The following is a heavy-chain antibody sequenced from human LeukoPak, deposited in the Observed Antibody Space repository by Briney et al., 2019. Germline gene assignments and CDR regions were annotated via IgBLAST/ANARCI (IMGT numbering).Heavy chain of an antibody. CDR2: IFYSGST. CDR1: GGSISTSSYY. D-gene: IGHD3-10*01. CDR3: ARGGSGYYYGSGRLPQGY. Sequence: PSETLSLTCTVSGGSISTSSYYWGWVRQPPGKGLEWIGNIFYSGSTYYSPSLKSRVTISLDTSKNQFSLKLSSVTAADTAVYYCARGGSGYYYGSGRLPQGYWGQGTLVTVSS. J-gene: IGHJ4*02. V-gene: IGHV4-39*07.